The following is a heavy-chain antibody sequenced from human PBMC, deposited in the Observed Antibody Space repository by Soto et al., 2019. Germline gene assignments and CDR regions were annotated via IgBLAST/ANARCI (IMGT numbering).Heavy chain of an antibody. J-gene: IGHJ5*02. V-gene: IGHV3-7*03. CDR2: IKQDGSEK. CDR3: AREATHCSGGSCPNWFDP. CDR1: GFTFSSYW. D-gene: IGHD2-15*01. Sequence: GGSLRLACAASGFTFSSYWMSWVRQAPGKGLEWVANIKQDGSEKYYVDSVKGRFTISRDNAKNSLYLQMNSLRAEDTAVYYCAREATHCSGGSCPNWFDPWGQGNLVTVS.